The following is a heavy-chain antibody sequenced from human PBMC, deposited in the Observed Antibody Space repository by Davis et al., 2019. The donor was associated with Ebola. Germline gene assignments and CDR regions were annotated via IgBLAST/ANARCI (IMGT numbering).Heavy chain of an antibody. CDR1: GFTFSGSA. CDR3: TTTTTHFDY. D-gene: IGHD1-26*01. J-gene: IGHJ4*02. CDR2: IRSKANSYAT. V-gene: IGHV3-73*01. Sequence: GESLKISCEASGFTFSGSAMHWVRQASGKGLEWVGRIRSKANSYATAYAASVKGRFTISRDDSKNTAYLQMNSLKTEDTAVYYCTTTTTHFDYWGQGTLVTVSS.